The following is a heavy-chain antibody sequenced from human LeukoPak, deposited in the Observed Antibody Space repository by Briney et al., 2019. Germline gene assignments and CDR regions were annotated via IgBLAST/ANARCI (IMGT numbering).Heavy chain of an antibody. J-gene: IGHJ4*02. CDR1: GFTFSDYF. Sequence: GGSLRLSCAASGFTFSDYFMNWIRQAPGKGLEWVSYMSSSGSYTNYADSVKGRFTISRDTAKKSLSLQMNSLRAEDTAVYYCARVKGSGWDLDYWGQGTLVTVSS. CDR2: MSSSGSYT. D-gene: IGHD6-19*01. CDR3: ARVKGSGWDLDY. V-gene: IGHV3-11*06.